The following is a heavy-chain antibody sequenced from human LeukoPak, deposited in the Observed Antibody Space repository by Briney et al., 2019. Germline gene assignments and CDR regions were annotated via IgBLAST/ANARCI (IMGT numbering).Heavy chain of an antibody. J-gene: IGHJ4*02. CDR2: ISSSSSYI. Sequence: GGSLRLSCAASGFTFSSYSMNWVRQAPGKGLEWVSSISSSSSYIYYADSVKGRFTISRDNAKNSLYLQMNSLRAEDTAVYYCARDGSQPTMIVVVISYYFDYWGQGTLVTVSS. D-gene: IGHD3-22*01. CDR1: GFTFSSYS. V-gene: IGHV3-21*01. CDR3: ARDGSQPTMIVVVISYYFDY.